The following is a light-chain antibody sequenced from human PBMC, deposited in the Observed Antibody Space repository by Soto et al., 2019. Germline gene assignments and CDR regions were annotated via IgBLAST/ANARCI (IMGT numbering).Light chain of an antibody. Sequence: DIQMTLSPSSLSASLGDRVTITCLASQGISNYLAWYQQKPGKVPKLLIYAASTLQSGVPSRFSGSGSGTDFTLTISSLQPEDFATYYCQQLTSYPQITFGQGTRLEIK. V-gene: IGKV1-27*01. J-gene: IGKJ5*01. CDR3: QQLTSYPQIT. CDR2: AAS. CDR1: QGISNY.